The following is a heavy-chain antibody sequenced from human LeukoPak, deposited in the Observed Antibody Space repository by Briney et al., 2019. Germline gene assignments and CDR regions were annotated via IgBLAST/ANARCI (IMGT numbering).Heavy chain of an antibody. CDR1: GFTFSSYA. V-gene: IGHV3-30*04. Sequence: GGSLRLSCAASGFTFSSYAMHWVRQAPGKGLEWVAVISYDGSNKYYADSVKGRFTISRDNSKNTLYLQMNSLRAEDTAVYYCARGGSGSYFDYWGQGTLVPVSS. J-gene: IGHJ4*02. CDR2: ISYDGSNK. D-gene: IGHD1-26*01. CDR3: ARGGSGSYFDY.